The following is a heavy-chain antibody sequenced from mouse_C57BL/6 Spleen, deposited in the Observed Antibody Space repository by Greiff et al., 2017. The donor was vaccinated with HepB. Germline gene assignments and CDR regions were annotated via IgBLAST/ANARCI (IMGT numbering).Heavy chain of an antibody. CDR1: GYTFTTYW. V-gene: IGHV1-59*01. D-gene: IGHD1-1*01. CDR2: IDPSDSYT. CDR3: ARGPYYYGSRYWYFDV. Sequence: VQLQQPGAELVRPGTSVKLSCKASGYTFTTYWMHWVKQRPGQGLEWIGVIDPSDSYTNYNQKFKGKATLTVDTSSSTAYMQLSSLTSEDSAVYYCARGPYYYGSRYWYFDVWGTGTTVTVSS. J-gene: IGHJ1*03.